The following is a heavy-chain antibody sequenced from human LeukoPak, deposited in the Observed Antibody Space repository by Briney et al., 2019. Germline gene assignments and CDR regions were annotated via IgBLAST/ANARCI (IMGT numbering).Heavy chain of an antibody. CDR3: ARFCSGGSCYSGNFDY. CDR1: GGSISSYY. D-gene: IGHD2-15*01. J-gene: IGHJ4*02. Sequence: SETLSLTCTVSGGSISSYYWSWIRQPPGKGLEWIGYIYYSGSTNYNPSLKSRVTISVDTSKNQFSPKLSSVTAADTAVYYCARFCSGGSCYSGNFDYWGQGILVTVSS. V-gene: IGHV4-59*01. CDR2: IYYSGST.